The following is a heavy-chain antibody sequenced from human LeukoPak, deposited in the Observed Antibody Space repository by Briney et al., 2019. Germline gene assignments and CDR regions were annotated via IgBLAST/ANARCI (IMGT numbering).Heavy chain of an antibody. J-gene: IGHJ1*01. V-gene: IGHV3-21*01. CDR2: ITSSSTYK. Sequence: GGSLRLSCAASGFTLCYYAMNWVRQAPGKGLEWVSSITSSSTYKHYADLVKGRFTISRDNAKNSLYLEMNSVRAEDTAVYYCARGDIAVGTDFQHWGQGTLVTVSS. CDR1: GFTLCYYA. CDR3: ARGDIAVGTDFQH. D-gene: IGHD6-19*01.